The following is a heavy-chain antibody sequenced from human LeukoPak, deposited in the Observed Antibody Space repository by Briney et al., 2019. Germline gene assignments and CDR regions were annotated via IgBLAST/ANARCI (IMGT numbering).Heavy chain of an antibody. CDR1: GGSISSRSYY. J-gene: IGHJ4*02. V-gene: IGHV4-39*01. CDR3: ARNSCSGGSCYENRGYFDY. Sequence: PSETLSLTCSVSGGSISSRSYYWGWIRHPPGKGLEWIGSISYSASTYYNPSLKSRVTISVDTSKNQFSLKLSSVTAADTAVYYCARNSCSGGSCYENRGYFDYWGQGTLVTVSS. CDR2: ISYSAST. D-gene: IGHD2-15*01.